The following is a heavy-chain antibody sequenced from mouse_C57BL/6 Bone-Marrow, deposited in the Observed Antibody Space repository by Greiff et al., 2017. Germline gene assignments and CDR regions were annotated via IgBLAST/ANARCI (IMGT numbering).Heavy chain of an antibody. D-gene: IGHD2-5*01. Sequence: EVKVEESGPGLVKPSQSLYLTCSVSGYSITSGYYWYWIRQFPGNKLEWMGYISYDGSNNYKPSLKNRIPITRDTSTNQFFLKLNSVTTEDTSTYYCARGAHSNFDFDYWGQGTTLSVSS. CDR1: GYSITSGYY. CDR2: ISYDGSN. V-gene: IGHV3-6*01. J-gene: IGHJ2*01. CDR3: ARGAHSNFDFDY.